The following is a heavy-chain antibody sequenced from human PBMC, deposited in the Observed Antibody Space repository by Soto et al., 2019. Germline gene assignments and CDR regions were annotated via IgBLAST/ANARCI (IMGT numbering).Heavy chain of an antibody. D-gene: IGHD6-19*01. CDR1: GFTFSSYG. J-gene: IGHJ4*02. Sequence: GGSLRLSCAASGFTFSSYGMHWVRHAPGKGLEWVAVISYDGSNKYYADSVKGRFTISRDNSKNTLYLQMNSLRAEDTAVYYCTRQLSSSGWYYFDYWGQGTLVTVSS. CDR2: ISYDGSNK. V-gene: IGHV3-30*03. CDR3: TRQLSSSGWYYFDY.